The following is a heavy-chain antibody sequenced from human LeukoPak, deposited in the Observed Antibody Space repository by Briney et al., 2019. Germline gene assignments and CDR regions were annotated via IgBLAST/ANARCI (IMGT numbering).Heavy chain of an antibody. V-gene: IGHV3-21*01. CDR3: AREGYYYGMDV. Sequence: GGSLRLSCAASGFTFSSYSMNWVRQAPGKGLEWVSSISSSSSYITYADSVKGRFTISRDNAKNSLYLQTHSLRTEDTAVYYLAREGYYYGMDVWGQGTTVTVSS. CDR2: ISSSSSYI. J-gene: IGHJ6*02. CDR1: GFTFSSYS.